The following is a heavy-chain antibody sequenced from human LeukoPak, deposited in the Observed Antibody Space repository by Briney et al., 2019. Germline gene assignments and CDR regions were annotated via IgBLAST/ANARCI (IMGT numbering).Heavy chain of an antibody. D-gene: IGHD5-12*01. CDR3: ARGRSTGYPYYFEY. CDR2: MNPNSGST. Sequence: ASVKVSCKASGYTFTSYDINWVRQATGQGLEGMGWMNPNSGSTGYAQKFQGRVTITRNTSISTAYMELSGLRSEDTAVYYCARGRSTGYPYYFEYWGQGTLVTVSS. CDR1: GYTFTSYD. V-gene: IGHV1-8*03. J-gene: IGHJ4*02.